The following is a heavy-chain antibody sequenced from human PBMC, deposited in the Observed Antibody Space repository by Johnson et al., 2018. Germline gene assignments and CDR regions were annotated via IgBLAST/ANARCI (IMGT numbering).Heavy chain of an antibody. CDR3: GRQDGYSSSRNLPGYFQH. Sequence: VQLVQSGGGLVRPGGSLRLSCVASGFTFSTYWVSWVRQAPGKGLEWVANIKQDGMEEYYVDSVRGRFTISRDNDKNSLYLQMNSWRAEETAVYYWGRQDGYSSSRNLPGYFQHWGQGTLVTVSS. CDR2: IKQDGMEE. D-gene: IGHD6-13*01. CDR1: GFTFSTYW. J-gene: IGHJ1*01. V-gene: IGHV3-7*01.